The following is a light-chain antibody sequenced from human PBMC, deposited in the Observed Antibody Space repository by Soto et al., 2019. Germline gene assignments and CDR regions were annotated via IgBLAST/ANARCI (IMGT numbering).Light chain of an antibody. CDR1: NSNIGTNT. J-gene: IGLJ1*01. CDR3: QSYDSSLSGYV. CDR2: GNS. V-gene: IGLV1-40*01. Sequence: QSVLTQPPSASGTPGQTVTISCSGSNSNIGTNTVNWFQQLPGTAPKLLIYGNSNRPSGVPDRFSGSKSGTSASLAITGLQAEDEADYYCQSYDSSLSGYVFGTGTQLTVL.